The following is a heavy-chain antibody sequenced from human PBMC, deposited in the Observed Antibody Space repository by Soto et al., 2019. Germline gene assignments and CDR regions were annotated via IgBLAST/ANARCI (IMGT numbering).Heavy chain of an antibody. CDR2: IKQDGSEK. Sequence: VGSLSLSCAASGFTFSSYWMSWVRQAPGKGLEWVANIKQDGSEKYYVDSVKGRFTISRDNAKNSLYLQMNSLRAEDTAVYYCASSYGDSAFAYWGQGTLVTVSS. V-gene: IGHV3-7*01. J-gene: IGHJ4*02. CDR3: ASSYGDSAFAY. D-gene: IGHD4-17*01. CDR1: GFTFSSYW.